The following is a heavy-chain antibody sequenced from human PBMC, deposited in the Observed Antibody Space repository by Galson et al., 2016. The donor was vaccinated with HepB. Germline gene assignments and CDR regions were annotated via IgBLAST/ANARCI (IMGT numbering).Heavy chain of an antibody. V-gene: IGHV3-21*01. D-gene: IGHD4-17*01. CDR2: ISDSSTYI. J-gene: IGHJ4*02. CDR3: ARDSDGERCFDH. Sequence: SLRLSCAASGFTFSIYSMNWVRQAPGKGLEWVSSISDSSTYIYHADSVKGRFTISRDNAKNSLYLQMNSLRAEDTAVYYCARDSDGERCFDHWGQGTLVTVSS. CDR1: GFTFSIYS.